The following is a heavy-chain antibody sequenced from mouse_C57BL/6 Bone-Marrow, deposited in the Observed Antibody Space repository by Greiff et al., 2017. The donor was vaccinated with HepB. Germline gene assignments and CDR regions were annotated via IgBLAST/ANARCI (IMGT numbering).Heavy chain of an antibody. CDR2: IFPGSGST. J-gene: IGHJ3*01. CDR1: GYTFTSHW. V-gene: IGHV1-56*01. Sequence: VKLQQSGPELVRPGASVKISCKAPGYTFTSHWMQWVRQRPGQGLEWIGEIFPGSGSTYYNEKFKGKATLTVDTSSSTAYMQLSSLTSEDSAVYFCASYYGNYEAWFAYWGQGTLVTVSA. CDR3: ASYYGNYEAWFAY. D-gene: IGHD2-1*01.